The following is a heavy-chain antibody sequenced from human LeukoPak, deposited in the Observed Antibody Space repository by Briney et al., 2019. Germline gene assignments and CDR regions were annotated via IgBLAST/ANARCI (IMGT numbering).Heavy chain of an antibody. Sequence: KPSETLSLTCTVSGGSISPHYWTWIRQTPGKGLEWIGYVYYNGLTSYNASLRSRLILSVDTARNQVSLKLTSVTAADTAVYYCTRERSTVTFDYWGQGTLVTVSS. D-gene: IGHD4-17*01. V-gene: IGHV4-59*11. CDR3: TRERSTVTFDY. J-gene: IGHJ4*02. CDR1: GGSISPHY. CDR2: VYYNGLT.